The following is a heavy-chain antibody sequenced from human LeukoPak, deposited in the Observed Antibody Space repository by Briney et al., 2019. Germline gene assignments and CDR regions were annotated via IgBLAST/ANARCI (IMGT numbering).Heavy chain of an antibody. D-gene: IGHD5-18*01. J-gene: IGHJ4*02. CDR2: INHSGCT. CDR1: GGSFSGYY. CDR3: ARSVPGYRAVDY. V-gene: IGHV4-34*01. Sequence: PSDTLSLTCAVYGGSFSGYYWSWIRQPPGRGLEWIGEINHSGCTNYNPSLKSRVSISVDTSKNQFSLKLSSVTAAETAVYYCARSVPGYRAVDYWGQGNLFTVSS.